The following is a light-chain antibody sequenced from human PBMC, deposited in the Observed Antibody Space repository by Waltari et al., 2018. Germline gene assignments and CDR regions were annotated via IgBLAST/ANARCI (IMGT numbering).Light chain of an antibody. CDR3: QTWGTGSNWV. J-gene: IGLJ3*02. V-gene: IGLV4-69*02. CDR1: SGPSRLP. CDR2: VNVDGSH. Sequence: QPVLTQSPSASASLGASVKLPCTLHSGPSRLPIPWPQPQPDKGPRYLMKVNVDGSHIKGDGIPDRFSGSSSGAERYLTISSLQSEDEADYYCQTWGTGSNWVFGGGTKLTVL.